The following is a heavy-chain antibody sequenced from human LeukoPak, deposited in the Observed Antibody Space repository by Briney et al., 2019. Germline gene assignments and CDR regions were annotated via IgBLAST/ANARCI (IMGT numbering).Heavy chain of an antibody. Sequence: EASVKVSCQASGYTFTSYYMHWVRQAPGQGLEWMGIINPSGGSTSYAQKFQGRVTMTRDTSTSTVCMELSSLRSEDTAVYYCARDLLPSGGMDVWGKGTTATVSS. CDR3: ARDLLPSGGMDV. V-gene: IGHV1-46*01. CDR2: INPSGGST. J-gene: IGHJ6*04. CDR1: GYTFTSYY. D-gene: IGHD3-10*01.